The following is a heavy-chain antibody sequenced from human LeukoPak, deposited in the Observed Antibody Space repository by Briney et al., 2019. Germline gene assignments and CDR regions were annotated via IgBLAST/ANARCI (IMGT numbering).Heavy chain of an antibody. J-gene: IGHJ5*02. V-gene: IGHV1-24*01. CDR3: ATDSGSYFPKTFDP. CDR1: GYTLTELS. Sequence: GASVKVSCKVSGYTLTELSMHWVRQAPGKGLEWMGGFDPEDGETIYAQKFQGRVTMTEDTSTDTAYMELSSLRSEDTAVYYCATDSGSYFPKTFDPWGQGTLVTVSS. CDR2: FDPEDGET. D-gene: IGHD1-26*01.